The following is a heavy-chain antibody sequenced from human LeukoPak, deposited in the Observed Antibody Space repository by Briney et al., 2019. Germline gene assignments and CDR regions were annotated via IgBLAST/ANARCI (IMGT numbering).Heavy chain of an antibody. CDR3: ARDPQIYDFWSGYYRPIYYYYYMDV. J-gene: IGHJ6*03. D-gene: IGHD3-3*01. Sequence: GASVKVSCQASGYTFTSYGISWVRQAPGQGLEWMGWINTNTGNPTYAQGFTGRFVFSLDTSVSTAYLQISSLKAEDTAVYYCARDPQIYDFWSGYYRPIYYYYYMDVWGKGTTVTVSS. CDR2: INTNTGNP. CDR1: GYTFTSYG. V-gene: IGHV7-4-1*02.